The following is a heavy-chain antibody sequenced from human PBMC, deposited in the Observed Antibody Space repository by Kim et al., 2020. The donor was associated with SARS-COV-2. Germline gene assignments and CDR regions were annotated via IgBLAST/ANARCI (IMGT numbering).Heavy chain of an antibody. CDR3: VKVIHLHCVGTFCHTFDY. V-gene: IGHV3-9*01. D-gene: IGHD2-21*01. CDR1: GFSFDDCA. CDR2: ISWNSGSI. Sequence: GGSLRLSCAASGFSFDDCAMNWVRQVPGKGLEWVAGISWNSGSIGYPDSVRGRFTISRDNSKNSLYLQMNSLRGEDTALYYCVKVIHLHCVGTFCHTFDYSGAGDLESVSS. J-gene: IGHJ4*02.